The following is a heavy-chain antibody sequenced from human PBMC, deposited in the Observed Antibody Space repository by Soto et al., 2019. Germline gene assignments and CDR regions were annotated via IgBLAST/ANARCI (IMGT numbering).Heavy chain of an antibody. CDR3: AGYEFWSGYFY. CDR1: GFTFSSHA. D-gene: IGHD3-3*01. CDR2: ISYDGSNK. V-gene: IGHV3-30-3*01. Sequence: GGSLRLSCAASGFTFSSHAMHWVRQAPGKGLEWVAVISYDGSNKYYADSVKGRFTISRDNSKNTLYLQMNSLRAEDTAVYYCAGYEFWSGYFYWGQGTLVTVSS. J-gene: IGHJ4*02.